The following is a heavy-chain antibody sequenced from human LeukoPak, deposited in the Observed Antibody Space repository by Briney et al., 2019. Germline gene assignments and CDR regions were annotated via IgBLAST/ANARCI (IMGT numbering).Heavy chain of an antibody. V-gene: IGHV4-39*01. CDR1: GGSISSYY. CDR2: IYYSGST. CDR3: ARPGLYSYGSYYFDY. D-gene: IGHD5-18*01. J-gene: IGHJ4*02. Sequence: SETLSLTCTVSGGSISSYYWGWIRQPPGKGLEWIGSIYYSGSTYYNPSLKSRVTISVDTSKNQFSLKLSSVTAADTAVYYCARPGLYSYGSYYFDYWGQGTLVTVSS.